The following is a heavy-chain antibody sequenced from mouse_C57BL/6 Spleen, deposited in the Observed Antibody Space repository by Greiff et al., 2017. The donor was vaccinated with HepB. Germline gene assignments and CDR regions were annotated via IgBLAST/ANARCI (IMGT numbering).Heavy chain of an antibody. J-gene: IGHJ3*01. CDR1: GFTFSSYA. D-gene: IGHD3-2*02. CDR3: ARDQAPFAY. V-gene: IGHV5-4*01. Sequence: EVQLQESGGGVVKPGGSLKLSCAASGFTFSSYAMSWVRQTPEKRLEWVATISDGGSYTYYPDNVKGRFTISRDNAKNNLYLQMSHLKSEDTAMYYCARDQAPFAYWGQGTLVTVSA. CDR2: ISDGGSYT.